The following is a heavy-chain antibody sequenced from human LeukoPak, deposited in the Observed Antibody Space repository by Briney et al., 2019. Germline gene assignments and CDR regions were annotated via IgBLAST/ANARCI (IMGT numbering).Heavy chain of an antibody. J-gene: IGHJ6*03. V-gene: IGHV4-59*01. CDR2: IYYSGST. D-gene: IGHD3-10*01. CDR1: GGSISSYY. Sequence: SETLSLTCTVSGGSISSYYWSWIRQPPGKGLEWIGYIYYSGSTNYNPSLKSRVTISVDTSKNQFSLKLSSVTAADTAVYYCARLGMVRGVILVDYYMDVWGKGTTVTVSS. CDR3: ARLGMVRGVILVDYYMDV.